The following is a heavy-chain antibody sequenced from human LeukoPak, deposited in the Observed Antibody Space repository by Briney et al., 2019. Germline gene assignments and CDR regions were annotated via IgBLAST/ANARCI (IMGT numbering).Heavy chain of an antibody. CDR1: GGSIISGGYY. V-gene: IGHV3-11*01. Sequence: LSLTCTVSGGSIISGGYYRSWPRPAPTEVVAWGAYVSSSGSTIYYADSVKGRFTISRDNAKNSLYLQMNSLRAEDTAVYYCARDLRPGYYYYGMDVWGQGTTVTVSS. CDR2: VSSSGSTI. J-gene: IGHJ6*02. CDR3: ARDLRPGYYYYGMDV.